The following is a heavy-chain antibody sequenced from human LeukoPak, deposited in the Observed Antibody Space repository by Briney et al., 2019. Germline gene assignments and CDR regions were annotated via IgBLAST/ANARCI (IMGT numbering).Heavy chain of an antibody. V-gene: IGHV4-34*01. J-gene: IGHJ4*02. CDR1: GGSFSGYY. Sequence: PETLSLTCAVYGGSFSGYYWSWIRQPPGKGLEWIGEINHSGSTNYNPSLKSRVTISVDTSKNQFSLKLSSVTAADTAVYYCAGGEPLKALDYWGQGTLVTVSS. CDR2: INHSGST. CDR3: AGGEPLKALDY. D-gene: IGHD1-26*01.